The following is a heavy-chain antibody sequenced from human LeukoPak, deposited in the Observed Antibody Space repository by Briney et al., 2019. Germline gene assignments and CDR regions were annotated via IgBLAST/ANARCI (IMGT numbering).Heavy chain of an antibody. Sequence: GGSLRLSCAASGFSVSSNYMSWVRQAPGKGLEWVSVIYSGGSTYYAGSVKGRFTISRDNSKNTLYLQMNSLRAEDTAVYYCARVGGNRPWYFDLWGRGTLVTVPS. CDR3: ARVGGNRPWYFDL. J-gene: IGHJ2*01. CDR1: GFSVSSNY. CDR2: IYSGGST. V-gene: IGHV3-53*01. D-gene: IGHD4-23*01.